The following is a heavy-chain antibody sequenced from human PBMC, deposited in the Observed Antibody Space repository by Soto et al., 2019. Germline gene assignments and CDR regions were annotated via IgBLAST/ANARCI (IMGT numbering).Heavy chain of an antibody. CDR2: MSHSGGT. J-gene: IGHJ3*02. CDR1: GGFVSSGSYY. Sequence: QVQLQQWGAGLLKPSETLSLTCAVYGGFVSSGSYYWSWIRQPPGKGLEWIGKMSHSGGTHFNPSPKSRVTISVDTSKNQFSLKMSSVTAADTALYYCARVERGTATTVVDAFDIWGPGTMVTVSS. V-gene: IGHV4-34*01. D-gene: IGHD1-1*01. CDR3: ARVERGTATTVVDAFDI.